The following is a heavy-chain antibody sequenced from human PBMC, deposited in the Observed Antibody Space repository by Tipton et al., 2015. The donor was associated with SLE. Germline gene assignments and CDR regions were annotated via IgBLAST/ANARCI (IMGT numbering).Heavy chain of an antibody. V-gene: IGHV4-34*01. Sequence: TLSLTCAVYGGSFSGYYWSWIRQPPGKGLEWIGEINQSGSTNYNASLKSRVAISVDTSKNQFSLRLSSVTAADSAVYYCAGHSGGSENSLTFYIWGQGTMVTVSS. J-gene: IGHJ3*02. CDR3: AGHSGGSENSLTFYI. D-gene: IGHD3-10*01. CDR2: INQSGST. CDR1: GGSFSGYY.